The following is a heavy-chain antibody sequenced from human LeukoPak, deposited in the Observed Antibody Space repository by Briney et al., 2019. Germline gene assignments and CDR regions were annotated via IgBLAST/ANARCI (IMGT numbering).Heavy chain of an antibody. Sequence: GESLKISCAASGFTFSSYAMNWVRQAPGKGLKWVSAISGSGGSTYYADSVKGRFTISRDNSKNTLYLQVNSLSAEDTALYYCAKESTLTTAYFDYWGQGTLVTVSS. V-gene: IGHV3-23*01. CDR3: AKESTLTTAYFDY. J-gene: IGHJ4*02. CDR1: GFTFSSYA. CDR2: ISGSGGST. D-gene: IGHD4-17*01.